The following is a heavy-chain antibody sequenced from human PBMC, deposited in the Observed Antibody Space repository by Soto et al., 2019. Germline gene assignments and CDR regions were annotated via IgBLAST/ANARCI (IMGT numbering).Heavy chain of an antibody. CDR1: GGSISSYY. V-gene: IGHV4-59*01. D-gene: IGHD1-26*01. J-gene: IGHJ3*02. CDR2: IYYSGST. Sequence: SETLSLTCTVSGGSISSYYWSWMRQPPGKGLEWIGYIYYSGSTNYNPSLKSRVTISVDTSKNQFSLKLSSVTAADTAVYYCAREGSGSYYHDAFDIWGQGTMVT. CDR3: AREGSGSYYHDAFDI.